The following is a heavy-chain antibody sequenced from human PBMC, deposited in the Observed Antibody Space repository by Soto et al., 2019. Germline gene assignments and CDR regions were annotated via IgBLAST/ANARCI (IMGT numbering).Heavy chain of an antibody. Sequence: SGPTLVNPTETLTLTCTFSGFSLSARGVGVGWIRQPPGNALEWLVLIYWDDDNRYNPTLRTRLSTTKDTSKNQVVLTLTNMDPVDTATYYCARYVATSPAGWFEPCGQGIPVTVSS. J-gene: IGHJ5*02. D-gene: IGHD3-10*02. CDR3: ARYVATSPAGWFEP. CDR1: GFSLSARGVG. V-gene: IGHV2-5*02. CDR2: IYWDDDN.